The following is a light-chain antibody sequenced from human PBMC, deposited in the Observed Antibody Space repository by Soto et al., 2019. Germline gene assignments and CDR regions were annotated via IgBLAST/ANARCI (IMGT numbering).Light chain of an antibody. CDR3: QQYTSWPIT. V-gene: IGKV3-15*01. CDR1: QNVNNN. J-gene: IGKJ5*01. CDR2: GIS. Sequence: EVVMTQSPATLSVSPGERATLSCRASQNVNNNYLAWYQQKPGQAPRLLIYGISARATGIPTRFSGSGSGTEFTLTISSLQSEDFAVYYCQQYTSWPITFGQGTRWRL.